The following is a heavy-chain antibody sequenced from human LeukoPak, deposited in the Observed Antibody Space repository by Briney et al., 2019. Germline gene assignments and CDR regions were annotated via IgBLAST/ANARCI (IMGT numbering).Heavy chain of an antibody. J-gene: IGHJ4*02. V-gene: IGHV3-30*03. CDR2: ISYDGSNK. Sequence: GRSLRLSCAASGFTFSSYGMHWVRQAPGKGLEWVAVISYDGSNKYYADSVKGRFTISRDNARNSLYLQMNGLTDEDTAVYYCAREPPGNYDDSGHYYAYFDCWGQGALVTVSS. CDR1: GFTFSSYG. D-gene: IGHD3-22*01. CDR3: AREPPGNYDDSGHYYAYFDC.